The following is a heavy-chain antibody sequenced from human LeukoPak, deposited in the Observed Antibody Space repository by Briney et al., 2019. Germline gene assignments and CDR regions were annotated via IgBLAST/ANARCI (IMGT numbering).Heavy chain of an antibody. J-gene: IGHJ4*02. Sequence: ASVKVSCKASGYTFTSYDINWVRQATGQGLEWMGWMNPNSGNTGYAQKFQGRVTMTRNTSISTAYMELSSLRSEDTAVYYCARELDSSGITFDYWGQGTLVTVSS. CDR1: GYTFTSYD. CDR2: MNPNSGNT. CDR3: ARELDSSGITFDY. V-gene: IGHV1-8*01. D-gene: IGHD3-22*01.